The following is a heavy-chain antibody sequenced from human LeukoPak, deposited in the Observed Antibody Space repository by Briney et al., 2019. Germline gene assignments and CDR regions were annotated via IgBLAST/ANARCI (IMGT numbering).Heavy chain of an antibody. CDR3: ARGPHPGGALYYYYMDV. Sequence: GASVKVSCKASGYTFTGYYMHWVRQAPGQGLEWMGWINPNSGGTNYAQKFQGRVTMTRDTSISTAYMELSRLRSDDTAVYYCARGPHPGGALYYYYMDVWGKGTTVTVSS. CDR1: GYTFTGYY. CDR2: INPNSGGT. V-gene: IGHV1-2*02. D-gene: IGHD3-10*01. J-gene: IGHJ6*03.